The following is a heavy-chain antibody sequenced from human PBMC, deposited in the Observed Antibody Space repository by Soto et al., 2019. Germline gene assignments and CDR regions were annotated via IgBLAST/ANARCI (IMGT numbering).Heavy chain of an antibody. Sequence: PGGSLRLSCAASGFTFSTYAMNWVRQAPGKGLEWVSGISGSGDSTYYADSVKGRFTVSRDNSKNTLYLQMNSLRAEDTAVFYCAKERTSGMSSDYLGQGPLVTVSS. CDR2: ISGSGDST. CDR3: AKERTSGMSSDY. CDR1: GFTFSTYA. D-gene: IGHD6-19*01. J-gene: IGHJ4*02. V-gene: IGHV3-23*01.